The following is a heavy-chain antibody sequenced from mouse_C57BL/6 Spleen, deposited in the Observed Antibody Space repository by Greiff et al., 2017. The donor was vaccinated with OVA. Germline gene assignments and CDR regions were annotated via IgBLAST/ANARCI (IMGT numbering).Heavy chain of an antibody. CDR3: ARDAGDYAMDY. J-gene: IGHJ4*01. Sequence: EVKVVESGGGLVQSGRSLRLSCATSGFTFSDFYMEWVRQAPGKGLEWIAASRNKANDYTTEYSASVKGRFIVSRDTSQSILYLQMNALRAEDTAIYYCARDAGDYAMDYWGKGTSVTVSS. V-gene: IGHV7-1*01. CDR1: GFTFSDFY. CDR2: SRNKANDYTT.